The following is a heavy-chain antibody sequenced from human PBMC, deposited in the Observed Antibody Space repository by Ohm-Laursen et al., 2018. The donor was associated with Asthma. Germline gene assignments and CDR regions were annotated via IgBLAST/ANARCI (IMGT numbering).Heavy chain of an antibody. J-gene: IGHJ3*01. CDR3: ARVYLNAFDV. D-gene: IGHD2-8*01. CDR1: GFTSSSHD. Sequence: SLRLSCAASGFTSSSHDMNWVRQPTGGGLEWVSVIGAAGNTYYADSVKGRFTISRYNAKNSLYLQMSSLRAGDTAVYYCARVYLNAFDVWGQGTMVTVSS. CDR2: IGAAGNT. V-gene: IGHV3-13*01.